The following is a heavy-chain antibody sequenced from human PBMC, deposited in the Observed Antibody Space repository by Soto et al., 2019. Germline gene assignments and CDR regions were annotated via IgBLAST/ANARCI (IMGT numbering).Heavy chain of an antibody. CDR2: IHYSGRT. D-gene: IGHD3-3*01. CDR3: AGQNGGLRPHFDY. CDR1: GDSISSGSYY. Sequence: QLQLQESGPGLVKPSETLSLTCTVSGDSISSGSYYWGWIRQPPGKGLEWIGTIHYSGRTHYNPSLKSPVTSPVDKSKGQSSLQRGSVTAADTAGYYCAGQNGGLRPHFDYWGQGSLGTGSS. V-gene: IGHV4-39*01. J-gene: IGHJ4*02.